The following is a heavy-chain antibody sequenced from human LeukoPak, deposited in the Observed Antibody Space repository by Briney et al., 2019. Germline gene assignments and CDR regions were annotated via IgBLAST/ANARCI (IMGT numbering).Heavy chain of an antibody. Sequence: GESLRISCKGSGFIFSSYWIGWVRQMPGEGLEWMVIIYPGDSDTRYSPSFQGQVTISADKSISTAYLQWNSLRASDTAMYYCARHQYYYDTRGYYIDYWGQGTLVTVSS. D-gene: IGHD3-22*01. CDR1: GFIFSSYW. CDR3: ARHQYYYDTRGYYIDY. J-gene: IGHJ4*02. CDR2: IYPGDSDT. V-gene: IGHV5-51*01.